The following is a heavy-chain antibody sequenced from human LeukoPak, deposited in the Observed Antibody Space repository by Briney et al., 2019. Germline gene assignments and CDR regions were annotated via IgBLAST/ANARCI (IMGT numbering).Heavy chain of an antibody. CDR1: GGSISSYY. D-gene: IGHD2/OR15-2a*01. J-gene: IGHJ4*02. CDR3: ARMRGTTLFDY. Sequence: SETLSLTCTVSGGSISSYYWSWIRQPPGKGLEGIGYIYYSGSTNYNPSLKSRVTISVDTSKNQFSLKLSSVTAADTAVYYCARMRGTTLFDYWGQGTLVTVSS. V-gene: IGHV4-59*01. CDR2: IYYSGST.